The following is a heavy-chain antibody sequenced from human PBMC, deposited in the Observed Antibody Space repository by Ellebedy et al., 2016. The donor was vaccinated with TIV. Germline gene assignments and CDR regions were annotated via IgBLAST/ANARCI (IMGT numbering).Heavy chain of an antibody. CDR2: INNGGRTT. V-gene: IGHV3-23*01. CDR1: GFTFSSYP. J-gene: IGHJ6*02. CDR3: AKDMVFGDGKWEIDV. Sequence: GESLKISCAASGFTFSSYPMSWVRQAPGKGLEWVSGINNGGRTTSYADSVKGRFTISRDNSRSTLYLQMNSLRAEDSAVYYCAKDMVFGDGKWEIDVWGQGTTVTVSS. D-gene: IGHD1-26*01.